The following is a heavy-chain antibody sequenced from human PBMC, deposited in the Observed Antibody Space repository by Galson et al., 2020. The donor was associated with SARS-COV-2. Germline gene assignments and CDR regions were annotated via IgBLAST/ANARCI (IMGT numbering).Heavy chain of an antibody. CDR3: ARDVRSGWNMRSDC. V-gene: IGHV4-61*09. CDR1: GGSISSDN. CDR2: IYTSGDI. Sequence: QTLSLTCTVSGGSISSDNFARSWIRQPAGKGLEWIRHIYTSGDINYSPSLNGRVTISIDTSNNQFSLNLRSATAADTAVYYCARDVRSGWNMRSDCWGQGALVTVSS. J-gene: IGHJ4*02. D-gene: IGHD6-19*01.